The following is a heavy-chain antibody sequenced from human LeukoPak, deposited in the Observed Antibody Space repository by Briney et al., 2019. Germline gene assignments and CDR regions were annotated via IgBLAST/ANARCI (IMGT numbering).Heavy chain of an antibody. J-gene: IGHJ4*02. Sequence: GGSLRLSCAASGFTVSSNYMSWVRQAPGQGLEWVSVIYSGGSTYYADSVKGRFTISRDNAKNSLYLQMNSLRDEDTAVYYCARDEQGPAYSSSWYVPGNFDYWGQGTLVTVSS. CDR2: IYSGGST. V-gene: IGHV3-53*01. CDR3: ARDEQGPAYSSSWYVPGNFDY. CDR1: GFTVSSNY. D-gene: IGHD6-13*01.